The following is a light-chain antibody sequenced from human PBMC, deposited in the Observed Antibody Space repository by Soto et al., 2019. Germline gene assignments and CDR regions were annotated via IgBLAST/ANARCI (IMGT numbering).Light chain of an antibody. CDR3: AAWDDSLNAVV. J-gene: IGLJ2*01. CDR2: NNS. Sequence: QSVLTQPPSASGTPGQRVTISCSGSTSNIGSNPVNWYQQLPGTAPKLLIYNNSQRPSGVPDRFSGSKSGTSASLAISGLQSEDEADYYCAAWDDSLNAVVFGGGTKLTVL. V-gene: IGLV1-44*01. CDR1: TSNIGSNP.